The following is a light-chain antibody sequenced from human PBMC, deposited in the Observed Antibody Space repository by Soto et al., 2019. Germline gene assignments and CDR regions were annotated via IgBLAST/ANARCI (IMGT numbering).Light chain of an antibody. V-gene: IGKV1-5*01. J-gene: IGKJ1*01. CDR1: QDIKNY. Sequence: DIQMTKSPSSLSASVGDRVTITCQASQDIKNYLNWYQQKSGKAPKLLIYDVSSLASGVPSRFRGSGSGTQFTLTISSLQPDDFATYYCQQYDSYSTFGQRTKVDI. CDR3: QQYDSYST. CDR2: DVS.